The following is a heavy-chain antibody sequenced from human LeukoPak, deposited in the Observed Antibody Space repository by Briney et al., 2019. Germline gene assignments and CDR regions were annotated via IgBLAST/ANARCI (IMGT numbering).Heavy chain of an antibody. Sequence: GGSLRLSCAASGFSFSSYEINWVRQAPGKGLEWVSYIGSSGSTVYYADSVKGRFTISRDNSKNTLYLQMNSLRAEDTAVYYCARDRTGTTITRGFDPWGQGTLVTVSS. CDR1: GFSFSSYE. CDR2: IGSSGSTV. J-gene: IGHJ5*02. D-gene: IGHD1-1*01. CDR3: ARDRTGTTITRGFDP. V-gene: IGHV3-48*03.